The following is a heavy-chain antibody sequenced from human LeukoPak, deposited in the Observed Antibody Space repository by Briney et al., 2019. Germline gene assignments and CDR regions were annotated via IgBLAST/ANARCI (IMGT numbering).Heavy chain of an antibody. CDR3: ARGEMATIIGAFDI. V-gene: IGHV3-21*01. D-gene: IGHD5-12*01. J-gene: IGHJ3*02. CDR2: ISSSSSYT. Sequence: PGGSLRLSCAASGFTFSSYRMNWVRQAPGKGLEWVSSISSSSSYTYYADSVKGRLTISRDNAKNSLYLQMNSLRAEDTAVYYCARGEMATIIGAFDIWGQGTMVTVSS. CDR1: GFTFSSYR.